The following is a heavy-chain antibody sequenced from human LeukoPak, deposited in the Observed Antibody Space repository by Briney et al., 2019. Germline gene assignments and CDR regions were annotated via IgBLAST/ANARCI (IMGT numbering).Heavy chain of an antibody. CDR1: GFTFSNYA. V-gene: IGHV3-23*01. CDR3: AKDSPPSTIFGVVTLDY. J-gene: IGHJ4*02. D-gene: IGHD3-3*01. CDR2: ISGSGGST. Sequence: GGSLRLSCAASGFTFSNYAMHWVRQAPGKGLEWVSAISGSGGSTYYADSVKGRFTISRDNSKNTLYLQMNSLRAEDTAVYYCAKDSPPSTIFGVVTLDYWGQGTLVTVST.